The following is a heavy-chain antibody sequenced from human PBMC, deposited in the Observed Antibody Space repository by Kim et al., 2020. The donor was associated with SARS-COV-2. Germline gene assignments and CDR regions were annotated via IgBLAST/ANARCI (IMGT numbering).Heavy chain of an antibody. CDR3: AKEKGGGYCSGGSCYGMDV. V-gene: IGHV1-3*01. CDR2: ISGGNGNT. J-gene: IGHJ6*01. D-gene: IGHD2-15*01. CDR1: GYIFTTYV. Sequence: ASVKVSCKASGYIFTTYVIHWVRQAPGQRLEWMGWISGGNGNTKYSQKFQGRVTITRDTSANTAYMELSSLRYEDTGVYYCAKEKGGGYCSGGSCYGMDV.